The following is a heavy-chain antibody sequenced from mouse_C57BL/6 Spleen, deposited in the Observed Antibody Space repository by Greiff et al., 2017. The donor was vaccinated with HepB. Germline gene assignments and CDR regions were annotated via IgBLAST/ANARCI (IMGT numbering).Heavy chain of an antibody. J-gene: IGHJ4*01. CDR1: GFTFSDYY. V-gene: IGHV5-12*01. CDR3: ARGSLGAMDY. D-gene: IGHD3-1*01. CDR2: ISNGGGST. Sequence: DVKLVESGGGLVQPGGSLKLSCAASGFTFSDYYMYWVRQTPEKRLEWVAYISNGGGSTYYPDTVKGRFTISRDNAKNTLYLQMSRLKSEDTAMYYCARGSLGAMDYWGKGTSVTVS.